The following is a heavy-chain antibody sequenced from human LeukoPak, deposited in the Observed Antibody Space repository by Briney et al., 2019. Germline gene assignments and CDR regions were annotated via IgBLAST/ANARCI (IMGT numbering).Heavy chain of an antibody. V-gene: IGHV4-34*01. D-gene: IGHD6-13*01. CDR2: INHSGST. CDR3: ARHVRQQLPPKAFDY. CDR1: GGSFSGYY. J-gene: IGHJ4*02. Sequence: SETLSLTCAVYGGSFSGYYWSWIRQPPGKGLEWIGEINHSGSTYYNPSLKSRVTISVDTSKNQLSLKLNSVTAADTAVYYCARHVRQQLPPKAFDYWGQGTLVTVSS.